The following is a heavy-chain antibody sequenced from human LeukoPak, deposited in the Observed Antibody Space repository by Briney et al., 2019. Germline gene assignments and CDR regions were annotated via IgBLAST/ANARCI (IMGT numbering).Heavy chain of an antibody. CDR2: IYSGGST. J-gene: IGHJ4*02. CDR1: GFTVSSNY. V-gene: IGHV3-66*01. Sequence: PGGSLRLSCAASGFTVSSNYMSWVRQAPGKGLEWVSVIYSGGSTYYADSVKGRFTISRDNSKNTLYLQMNNLRAEDTAVYYCASSSLPTVMAFDYWGQGTLVTVSS. CDR3: ASSSLPTVMAFDY. D-gene: IGHD5-18*01.